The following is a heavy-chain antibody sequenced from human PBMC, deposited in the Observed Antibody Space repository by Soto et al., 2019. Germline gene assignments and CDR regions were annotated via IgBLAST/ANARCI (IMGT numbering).Heavy chain of an antibody. CDR1: GFTFSSYA. J-gene: IGHJ5*02. D-gene: IGHD2-15*01. Sequence: PGGSLSLSCAASGFTFSSYAMHWVRQAPGKGLEWVAVISYDGSNKYYADSVEGRFTISRDNSKNTLYLQMNSLRAEDTAVYYCARVGVVVVAATWFDPWGQGTRVTFSS. V-gene: IGHV3-30-3*01. CDR3: ARVGVVVVAATWFDP. CDR2: ISYDGSNK.